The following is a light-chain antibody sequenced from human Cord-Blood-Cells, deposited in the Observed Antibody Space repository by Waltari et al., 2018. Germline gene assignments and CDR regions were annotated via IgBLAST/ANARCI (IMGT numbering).Light chain of an antibody. V-gene: IGKV2D-29*02. Sequence: DIVMTQTPLSLSVTPGQPTSISCKSSQSLLHSDGKTYLYWYLQKPGQSPQLLLYEVSNRFSGVPDRFSGSGSGTDFTLKISRVEAEDVGVYYCMQSIQRPYTFGQGTKLEIK. CDR1: QSLLHSDGKTY. CDR2: EVS. J-gene: IGKJ2*01. CDR3: MQSIQRPYT.